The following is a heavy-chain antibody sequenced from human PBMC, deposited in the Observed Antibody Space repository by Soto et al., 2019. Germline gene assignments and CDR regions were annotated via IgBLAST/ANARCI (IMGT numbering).Heavy chain of an antibody. CDR1: GGSISSGGYS. V-gene: IGHV4-30-2*01. J-gene: IGHJ4*02. CDR3: AAGGGLPRYY. CDR2: IYHSGST. Sequence: QLQLQESGSGLVKPSQTLSLTCAVSGGSISSGGYSWSWIRQPPGKGLEWIGYIYHSGSTYYNPSPKGRVTISRNRSKDQFSLKLSSVTAAGTAVFFCAAGGGLPRYYWGQGTLVTVSS. D-gene: IGHD5-12*01.